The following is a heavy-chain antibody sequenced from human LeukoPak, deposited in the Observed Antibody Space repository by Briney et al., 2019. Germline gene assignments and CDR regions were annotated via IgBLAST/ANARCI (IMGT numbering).Heavy chain of an antibody. CDR2: TYYSGST. CDR1: GGSISSYY. J-gene: IGHJ6*03. D-gene: IGHD1-26*01. Sequence: SETLSLTCTVSGGSISSYYWSWIRQPPGKGLEWIGYTYYSGSTNYNPSLKSRVTISVDTSKNQFSLKLSSVTAADTAVYYCARSSGSYPWYYYYMDVWGKGTTVTISS. CDR3: ARSSGSYPWYYYYMDV. V-gene: IGHV4-59*01.